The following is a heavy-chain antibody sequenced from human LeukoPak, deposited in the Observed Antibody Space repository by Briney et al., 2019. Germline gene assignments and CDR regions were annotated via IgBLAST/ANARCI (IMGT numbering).Heavy chain of an antibody. CDR3: ASYYYDSSGLDY. CDR1: GGSFSGCY. D-gene: IGHD3-22*01. Sequence: SETLSLTCAVYGGSFSGCYWSWIRQPPGKGLEWIGEINHSGSTNYNPSLKSRVTISVDTSKNQFSLKLSSVTAADTAVYYCASYYYDSSGLDYWGQGTLVTVSS. J-gene: IGHJ4*02. V-gene: IGHV4-34*01. CDR2: INHSGST.